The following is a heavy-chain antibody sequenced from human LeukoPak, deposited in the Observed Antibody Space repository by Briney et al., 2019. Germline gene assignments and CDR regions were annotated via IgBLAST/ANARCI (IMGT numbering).Heavy chain of an antibody. Sequence: GGSLRLSCAASGFTFNNYGMHWVRQAPGKGLEWVAFIRYNGNNQYYADSVKGRFTISRDNSKNTLYLQMNSLKGDDTAVYYCARAMSIAARLQTIFDYWGQGTLVTVSS. CDR1: GFTFNNYG. CDR3: ARAMSIAARLQTIFDY. D-gene: IGHD6-6*01. J-gene: IGHJ4*02. CDR2: IRYNGNNQ. V-gene: IGHV3-30*02.